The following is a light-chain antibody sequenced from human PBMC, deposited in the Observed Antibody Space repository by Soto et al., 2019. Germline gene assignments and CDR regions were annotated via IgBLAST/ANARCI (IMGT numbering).Light chain of an antibody. CDR1: SSNIGAGYD. V-gene: IGLV1-40*01. CDR3: QSYDSSLSGAHYV. Sequence: QSVLTQPPSVSGAPGQRVTISCTGSSSNIGAGYDVHWYQQLPGTAPKLLIYGNSNRPSGVPDRFSGSKSGTSASLAITGLQAEDEADYHCQSYDSSLSGAHYVLGTGTKVTVL. CDR2: GNS. J-gene: IGLJ1*01.